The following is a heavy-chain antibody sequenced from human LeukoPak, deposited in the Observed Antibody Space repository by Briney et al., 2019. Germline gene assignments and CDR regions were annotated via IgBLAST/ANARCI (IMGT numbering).Heavy chain of an antibody. CDR2: INPRNGDT. V-gene: IGHV1-2*02. J-gene: IGHJ6*03. CDR3: ATGAQYGLWGVPYFYYMHV. CDR1: GYPFTGYY. Sequence: ASVKVSCKASGYPFTGYYVHWVRQAPGHGLEWMGWINPRNGDTHSAQKFQGRISMTGNTSITTAYMELSSLTSDDTAVYYCATGAQYGLWGVPYFYYMHVWGTGTTVTVSS. D-gene: IGHD3-10*01.